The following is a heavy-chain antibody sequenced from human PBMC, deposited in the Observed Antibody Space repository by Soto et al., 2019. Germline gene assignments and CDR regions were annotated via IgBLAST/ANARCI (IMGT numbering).Heavy chain of an antibody. CDR2: ISGSGGST. Sequence: GGSLRLSCAASGFTFSSYAMSWLRQAPGKGLEWVSAISGSGGSTYYADSVKGRFTISRDNSKNTLYLQMNSLRAEDTAVYYCAKNHDYYYGMDVWGQGTTVTVSS. CDR3: AKNHDYYYGMDV. V-gene: IGHV3-23*01. J-gene: IGHJ6*02. CDR1: GFTFSSYA.